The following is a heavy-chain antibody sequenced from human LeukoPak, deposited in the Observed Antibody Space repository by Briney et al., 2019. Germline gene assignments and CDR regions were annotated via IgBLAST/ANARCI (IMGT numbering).Heavy chain of an antibody. J-gene: IGHJ4*02. CDR2: IRGKEGST. Sequence: GGSLRLSYSASGFTFSSYAMHWARQAPGKGLEYVSAIRGKEGSTYYAHSVKGRFTISRDNSKNTLYLQMSCLRAEDTAVYYCVKMVIYYYGSGSYSDYWGQGWLVTVSS. CDR3: VKMVIYYYGSGSYSDY. D-gene: IGHD3-10*01. CDR1: GFTFSSYA. V-gene: IGHV3-64D*06.